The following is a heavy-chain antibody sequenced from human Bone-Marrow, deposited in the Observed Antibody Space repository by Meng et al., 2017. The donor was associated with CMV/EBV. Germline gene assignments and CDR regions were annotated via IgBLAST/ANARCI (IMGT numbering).Heavy chain of an antibody. D-gene: IGHD2-2*01. J-gene: IGHJ4*02. Sequence: GESLKISCAASGFTFSSYGMHWVRQAPGKGLEWVAFIRYDGSNKYYADSVKGRFTISRDNSKNTLYLQMNSLRAEDTAVYYCAKFVVVPAATDYWGQGTRVTGSS. CDR2: IRYDGSNK. CDR3: AKFVVVPAATDY. V-gene: IGHV3-30*02. CDR1: GFTFSSYG.